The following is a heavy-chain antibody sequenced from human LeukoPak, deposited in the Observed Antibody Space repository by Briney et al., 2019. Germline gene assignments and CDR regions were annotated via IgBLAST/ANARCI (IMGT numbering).Heavy chain of an antibody. CDR3: AGTVVAATPSLDY. D-gene: IGHD2-15*01. CDR2: VYYTGST. J-gene: IGHJ4*02. CDR1: GGSISSSSYY. V-gene: IGHV4-39*02. Sequence: SETLSLTCTVSGGSISSSSYYWTWIRQPPGKGLEWIGSVYYTGSTYYNPSLKSRVTISVDTSNKYFSLKLSSVTAADTAVYYCAGTVVAATPSLDYWGQGTLVTVSS.